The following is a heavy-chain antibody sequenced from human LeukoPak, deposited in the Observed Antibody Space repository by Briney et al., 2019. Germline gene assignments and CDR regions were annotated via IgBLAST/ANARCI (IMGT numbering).Heavy chain of an antibody. D-gene: IGHD3-22*01. V-gene: IGHV4-34*01. Sequence: SETLSLTCAVYGGSFSGYYWSWIRQPPGKGLEWIGEINHSGSTNYNPSLKSRVTISVDTSKNQFSLKLSSVTAADTAVYYCARGGNYYDRSGYYSDYWGQGTLVTVSS. CDR1: GGSFSGYY. CDR3: ARGGNYYDRSGYYSDY. J-gene: IGHJ4*02. CDR2: INHSGST.